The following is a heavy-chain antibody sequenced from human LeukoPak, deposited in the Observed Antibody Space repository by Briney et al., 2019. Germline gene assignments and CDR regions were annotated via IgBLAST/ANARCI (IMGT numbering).Heavy chain of an antibody. J-gene: IGHJ6*02. CDR3: ARGTHSGYDRSYYYYYGMDV. D-gene: IGHD5-12*01. CDR2: MNPNSGNT. V-gene: IGHV1-8*01. Sequence: ASVKVSCKASGYTFTSYDINWVRQATGQGLEWMGWMNPNSGNTGYAQKFQGRVTMTRNTSISTAYMELSSLRSEDTAVYYCARGTHSGYDRSYYYYYGMDVWGQGTTVTVSS. CDR1: GYTFTSYD.